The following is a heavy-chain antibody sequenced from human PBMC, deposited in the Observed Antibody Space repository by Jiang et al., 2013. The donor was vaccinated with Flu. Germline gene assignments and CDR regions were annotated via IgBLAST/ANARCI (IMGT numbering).Heavy chain of an antibody. Sequence: VQLLESGGGVVQPGRSLRLSCAASGFTFRNYGLHWVRQAPGKGLEWVAVVWYDGSNKYYAESVKGRFTISRDNAKNTLYLQMNSLRDEDTAVYYCARDRGGKLFLHLGFDIVGPGDNGHRLF. CDR2: VWYDGSNK. V-gene: IGHV3-33*01. CDR1: GFTFRNYG. CDR3: ARDRGGKLFLHLGFDI. D-gene: IGHD6-6*01. J-gene: IGHJ3*02.